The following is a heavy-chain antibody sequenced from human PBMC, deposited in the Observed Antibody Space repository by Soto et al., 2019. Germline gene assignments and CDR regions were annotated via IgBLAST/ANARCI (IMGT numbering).Heavy chain of an antibody. CDR2: FIPLFRPA. CDR1: GGTFSSYT. CDR3: ARDCGSNNCFDMDV. D-gene: IGHD2-2*01. V-gene: IGHV1-69*06. J-gene: IGHJ6*02. Sequence: QVQLVQSGAEVKKPGSSVKVSCKTSGGTFSSYTISWVRQAPGQGLEWMGGFIPLFRPANYAQKFQGRVTSTADTSTNTAYMELSGLGFEDTAVYDCARDCGSNNCFDMDVWGQGTTVTVSS.